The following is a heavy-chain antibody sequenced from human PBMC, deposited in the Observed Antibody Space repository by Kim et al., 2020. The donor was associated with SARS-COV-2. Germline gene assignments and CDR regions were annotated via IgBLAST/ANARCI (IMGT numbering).Heavy chain of an antibody. V-gene: IGHV4-34*01. CDR1: GGSFSGYY. Sequence: SESLSLTCAVYGGSFSGYYWSWIRQPPGKGLEWIGEINHSGNTNYNPSLKSRVTISVDTSKNQFSLKLSSVTAADTAVYYCARADFWKGGDFDYWGQGTLVTVSS. CDR2: INHSGNT. D-gene: IGHD3-3*01. CDR3: ARADFWKGGDFDY. J-gene: IGHJ4*02.